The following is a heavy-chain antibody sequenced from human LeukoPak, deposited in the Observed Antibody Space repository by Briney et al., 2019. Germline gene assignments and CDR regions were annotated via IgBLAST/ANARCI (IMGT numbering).Heavy chain of an antibody. Sequence: PGGSLRLSCAASGFTVSSNYMSWVRQAPGKGLEWVSVIYSGGTTYYADSVKGRFTISRDNSKNTLYLLMNSLRAEDTAVYYCARVVYPSEDQLLSLYYYYYMDVWGKGTTVTVSS. V-gene: IGHV3-66*01. CDR2: IYSGGTT. CDR3: ARVVYPSEDQLLSLYYYYYMDV. D-gene: IGHD2-2*01. J-gene: IGHJ6*03. CDR1: GFTVSSNY.